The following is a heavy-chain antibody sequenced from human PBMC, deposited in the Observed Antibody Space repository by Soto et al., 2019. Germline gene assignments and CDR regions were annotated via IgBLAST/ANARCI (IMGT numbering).Heavy chain of an antibody. D-gene: IGHD3-22*01. V-gene: IGHV3-30*18. J-gene: IGHJ4*02. Sequence: GGSLRLSCAASGFTFSSYGMHWVRQAPGKGLEWVAVISYEGNNKYFADSVKGRFTISRDNSKNTLYLQMNSLRAEDTAVYYCSKDQSVGPHHYDSSGYYPVYWGQGTLVTVSS. CDR1: GFTFSSYG. CDR2: ISYEGNNK. CDR3: SKDQSVGPHHYDSSGYYPVY.